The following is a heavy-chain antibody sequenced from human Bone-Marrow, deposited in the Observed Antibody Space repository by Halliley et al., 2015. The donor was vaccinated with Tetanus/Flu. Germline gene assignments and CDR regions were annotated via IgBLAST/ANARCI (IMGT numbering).Heavy chain of an antibody. D-gene: IGHD3-16*01. CDR1: GASTSTSTYY. CDR3: GGGKNLLGSYYFDY. V-gene: IGHV4-39*01. CDR2: IYYGGNT. J-gene: IGHJ4*02. Sequence: TLSLTCTVSGASTSTSTYYWGWIRQPPGKGLEWIGSIYYGGNTYYDPPLKSRVTISVDTSKNQFSLNLNSVTAADTAVYYCGGGKNLLGSYYFDYWGQGTLVTVSS.